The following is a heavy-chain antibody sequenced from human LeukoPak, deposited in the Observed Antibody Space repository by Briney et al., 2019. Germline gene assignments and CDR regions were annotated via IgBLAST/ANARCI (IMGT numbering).Heavy chain of an antibody. CDR1: GGSISSYY. V-gene: IGHV4-59*08. J-gene: IGHJ5*02. D-gene: IGHD3-10*01. CDR2: IYYSGNT. Sequence: PSETLSLTCTVSGGSISSYYWSWIRQPPGKGLEWFGYIYYSGNTIYNPSLKSRVTISVDTSKNQFSLKLSSVTAADTAVYYCARGKITMVRGTSVNWFDPWGQGTLVTVSS. CDR3: ARGKITMVRGTSVNWFDP.